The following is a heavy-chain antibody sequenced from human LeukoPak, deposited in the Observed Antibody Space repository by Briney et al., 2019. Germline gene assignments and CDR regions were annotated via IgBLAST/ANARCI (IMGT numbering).Heavy chain of an antibody. Sequence: ASVKVSCKASGGAFSSYAISWVRQAPGQGLEWMGGIIPIFGTANYAQKFQGRVTITADESTSTAYMELSSLRAEDTALYYCAKGEGSGIHYYSMDVWGQGTTVTVSS. CDR1: GGAFSSYA. CDR3: AKGEGSGIHYYSMDV. J-gene: IGHJ6*02. D-gene: IGHD3-10*01. V-gene: IGHV1-69*13. CDR2: IIPIFGTA.